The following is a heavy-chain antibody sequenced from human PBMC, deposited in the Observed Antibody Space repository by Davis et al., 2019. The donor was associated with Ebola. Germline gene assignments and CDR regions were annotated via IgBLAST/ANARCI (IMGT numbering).Heavy chain of an antibody. CDR1: GYSFTSYW. CDR3: ARRTGVTTLGSSWFDP. CDR2: IYPGDSDT. J-gene: IGHJ5*02. Sequence: GESLKISCHGSGYSFTSYWIGWVRQLPGKGLEWMGIIYPGDSDTRYSPSFQGQVTISADKSISTAYLQWSSLKASDTAMYYCARRTGVTTLGSSWFDPWGQGTLVTVSS. D-gene: IGHD4-17*01. V-gene: IGHV5-51*01.